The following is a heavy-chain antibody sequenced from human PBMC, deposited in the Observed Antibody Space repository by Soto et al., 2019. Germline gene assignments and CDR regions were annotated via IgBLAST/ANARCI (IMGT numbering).Heavy chain of an antibody. V-gene: IGHV3-30*18. J-gene: IGHJ6*02. Sequence: GGSLRLSCAASGFTFSSYGMHWVRQAQGKGLEWVAVISYDGSNKYYADSVKGRFTISRDNSKNTLYLQMNSLRAEDTAVYYCAKDEVVDTAMVIYYYYGMDVWGQGTTVTVSS. D-gene: IGHD5-18*01. CDR2: ISYDGSNK. CDR1: GFTFSSYG. CDR3: AKDEVVDTAMVIYYYYGMDV.